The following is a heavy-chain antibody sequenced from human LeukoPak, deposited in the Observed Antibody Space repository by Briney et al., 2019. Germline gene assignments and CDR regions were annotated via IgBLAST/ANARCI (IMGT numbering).Heavy chain of an antibody. J-gene: IGHJ4*02. Sequence: VESLNIYFKGSRYTFTTYWLGWVRQMPGKGLEWMGIIYPGDSDTRYSPSFQGQVTISADKSISPAYFQWSSLQASGTAIYYCARQDSAYDYWGQGTLVTVSS. CDR3: ARQDSAYDY. D-gene: IGHD5-12*01. CDR2: IYPGDSDT. V-gene: IGHV5-51*01. CDR1: RYTFTTYW.